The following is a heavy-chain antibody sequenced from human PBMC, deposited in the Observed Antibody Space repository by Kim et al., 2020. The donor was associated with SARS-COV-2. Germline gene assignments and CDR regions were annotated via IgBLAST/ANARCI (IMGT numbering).Heavy chain of an antibody. Sequence: SETLSLTCAVYGGSFSGYYWSWIRQPPGKGLEWIGEINHSGSTNYNPSLKSRVTISVDTSKNQFSLKLSSVTAADTAVYYCARVRTSGWYHGYFDYWGQGTLVTVSS. D-gene: IGHD6-19*01. J-gene: IGHJ4*02. CDR2: INHSGST. CDR3: ARVRTSGWYHGYFDY. CDR1: GGSFSGYY. V-gene: IGHV4-34*01.